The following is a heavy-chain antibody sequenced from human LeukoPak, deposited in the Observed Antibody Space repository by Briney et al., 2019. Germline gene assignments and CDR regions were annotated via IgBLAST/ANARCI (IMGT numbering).Heavy chain of an antibody. CDR3: ARDGSPSRAVDY. J-gene: IGHJ4*02. D-gene: IGHD3-10*01. V-gene: IGHV4-31*03. CDR2: IYYSGST. CDR1: GGSISSGGYY. Sequence: SQTLSLTCTVSGGSISSGGYYWSWIRQHPGNGLEWIGYIYYSGSTYYNPSLKSRVTISVDTSKNQFSLKLSSVTAADTAVYYCARDGSPSRAVDYWGQGTLVTVSS.